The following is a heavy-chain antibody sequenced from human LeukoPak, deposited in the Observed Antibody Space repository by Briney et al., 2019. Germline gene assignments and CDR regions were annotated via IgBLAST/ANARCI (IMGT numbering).Heavy chain of an antibody. V-gene: IGHV3-9*01. CDR2: ISWNSGSI. CDR3: AKDIGYSSSWYYFDY. D-gene: IGHD6-13*01. J-gene: IGHJ4*02. CDR1: GFTFDDYA. Sequence: GRSLRLSCAASGFTFDDYAMHWVRHAPGKGLEWVSGISWNSGSIGYADSVKGRFTIYRDNAKNSLYLQMNSLRAEDTALYYCAKDIGYSSSWYYFDYWGQGTLVTVSS.